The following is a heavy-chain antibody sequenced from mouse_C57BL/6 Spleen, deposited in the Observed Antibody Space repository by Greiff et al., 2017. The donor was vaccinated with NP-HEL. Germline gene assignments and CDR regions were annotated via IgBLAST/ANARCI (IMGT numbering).Heavy chain of an antibody. V-gene: IGHV1-69*01. Sequence: QVQLQQPGAELVMPGASVKLSCTASGYTFTSYWLHWVKQRPGQGLEWIGEIDPSDSYTNYNQKFKGQSTLTVDKSTSTAYMQLSSLTSEDSAVYYCARRYYGSSPYYYAMDYWGQGTSVTVSS. CDR1: GYTFTSYW. CDR3: ARRYYGSSPYYYAMDY. D-gene: IGHD1-1*01. CDR2: IDPSDSYT. J-gene: IGHJ4*01.